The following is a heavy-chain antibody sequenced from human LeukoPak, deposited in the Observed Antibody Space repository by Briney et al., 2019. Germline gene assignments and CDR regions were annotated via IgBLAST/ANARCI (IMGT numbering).Heavy chain of an antibody. CDR1: AFPFSSYS. D-gene: IGHD4-17*01. CDR2: ISSSSSTI. CDR3: ARDLRRYGDYVD. J-gene: IGHJ4*02. Sequence: GGSLRLSCAASAFPFSSYSMNWVCQAPGKGLEWISYISSSSSTIYYADSVKGRFTISRDNAKNSLYLQMNSLRDEDTAVYYCARDLRRYGDYVDWGQGTLVTVSS. V-gene: IGHV3-48*02.